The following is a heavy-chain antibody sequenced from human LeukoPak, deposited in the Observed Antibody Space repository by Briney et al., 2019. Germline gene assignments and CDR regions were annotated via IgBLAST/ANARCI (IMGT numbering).Heavy chain of an antibody. D-gene: IGHD2-15*01. CDR1: GFTFSSYS. Sequence: GSLRLSCAASGFTFSSYSMTWVRQAPGKGLEGVSGISGSGGRTYYAASVKGRVTISRGNSKNPLYLQMSSLRDEDTAVYYCAKDRGGGNLDFDYWGQGTLVTVSS. CDR3: AKDRGGGNLDFDY. V-gene: IGHV3-23*01. CDR2: ISGSGGRT. J-gene: IGHJ4*02.